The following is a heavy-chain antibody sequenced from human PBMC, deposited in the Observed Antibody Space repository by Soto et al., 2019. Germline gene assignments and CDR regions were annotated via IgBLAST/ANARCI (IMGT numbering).Heavy chain of an antibody. CDR3: ARGPTHAATQGTYFQH. J-gene: IGHJ1*01. D-gene: IGHD2-15*01. CDR1: GFTFSSYA. Sequence: QVQLVESGGGVVQPGRSLRLSCAASGFTFSSYAMHWVRQAPGKGLEWVAVISYDGSNKYYADSVKGRFTISRDNSKNTLYLQMNSLRAEDTAVYYCARGPTHAATQGTYFQHWGQGTLVTVSS. V-gene: IGHV3-30-3*01. CDR2: ISYDGSNK.